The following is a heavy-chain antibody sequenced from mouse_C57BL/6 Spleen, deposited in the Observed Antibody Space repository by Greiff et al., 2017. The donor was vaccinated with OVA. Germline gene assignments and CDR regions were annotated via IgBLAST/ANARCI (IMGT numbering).Heavy chain of an antibody. V-gene: IGHV1-82*01. CDR1: GYAFSSSW. CDR3: VYDYEGTWFAY. CDR2: IYPGDGDT. Sequence: VQLQQSGPELVKPGASVKISCKASGYAFSSSWMNWVKQRPGKGLEWIGRIYPGDGDTNYNGKFKGKATLTADKSSSTAYMQLSSLTSEDSAVYFCVYDYEGTWFAYWGQGTLVTVSA. D-gene: IGHD2-4*01. J-gene: IGHJ3*01.